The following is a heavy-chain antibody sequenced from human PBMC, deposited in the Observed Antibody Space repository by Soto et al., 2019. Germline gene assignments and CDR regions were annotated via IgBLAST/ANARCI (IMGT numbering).Heavy chain of an antibody. CDR2: ISGSGGST. CDR3: AKGLRGGFDP. Sequence: EVQLLESGGGLVQPGGSLRLSCAASGFTFSSYAMSWVRQAPGKGLEWVSAISGSGGSTYYADSVKGRFTISRDNSKKPLYLQMNSLRAEDTGVYYCAKGLRGGFDPWGQGTLVTVSS. CDR1: GFTFSSYA. J-gene: IGHJ5*02. D-gene: IGHD3-16*01. V-gene: IGHV3-23*01.